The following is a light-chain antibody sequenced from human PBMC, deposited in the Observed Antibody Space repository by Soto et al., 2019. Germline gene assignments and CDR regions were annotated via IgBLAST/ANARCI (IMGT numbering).Light chain of an antibody. J-gene: IGKJ1*01. CDR3: KKYNARPLT. CDR2: GAS. Sequence: AVTQGPAKMSVSPAERATLSCMASQSVSSYLAWYQQNPGQAPRLLIYGASSRATGITDRFSGTGSGTEVTLTSISVESVDFSLYHCKKYNARPLTFGQGTKVDI. CDR1: QSVSSY. V-gene: IGKV3D-15*01.